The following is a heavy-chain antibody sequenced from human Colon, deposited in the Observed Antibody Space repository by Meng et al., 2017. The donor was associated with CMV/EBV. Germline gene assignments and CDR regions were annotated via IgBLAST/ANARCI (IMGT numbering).Heavy chain of an antibody. CDR1: GFSLTTGGVG. J-gene: IGHJ4*02. CDR2: LYWNGDK. CDR3: AHRRLGALEY. D-gene: IGHD4-17*01. Sequence: TRTVSGFSLTTGGVGVGWIRQPPGKALEWLALLYWNGDKRYSPSLKSRLTIIKDTSKNQVVLIMTNMDPMDTGTYYCAHRRLGALEYWGQGTLVTVSS. V-gene: IGHV2-5*01.